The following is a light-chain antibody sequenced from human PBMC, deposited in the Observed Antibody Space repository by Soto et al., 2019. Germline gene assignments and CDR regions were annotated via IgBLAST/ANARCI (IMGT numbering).Light chain of an antibody. CDR3: QHYNSYSEA. Sequence: DIQMTQSPSTLSGSVGDRVTITCRARQTISSWLAWYQQKPGKAPKLLIYKASTLESGVPSRFSGSGSGTEFTLTISSLQPDDFATYYCQHYNSYSEAFGQGTKVELK. J-gene: IGKJ1*01. CDR1: QTISSW. CDR2: KAS. V-gene: IGKV1-5*03.